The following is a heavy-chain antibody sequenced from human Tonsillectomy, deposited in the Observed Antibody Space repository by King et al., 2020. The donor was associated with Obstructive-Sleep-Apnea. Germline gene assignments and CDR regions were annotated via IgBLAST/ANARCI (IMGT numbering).Heavy chain of an antibody. J-gene: IGHJ3*01. Sequence: VQLQESGPGLVKPSDTLSLTCIVSGGSFSNHYWNWIRQPPGKRLEWISLIHSTGTTNYNPSLESRVSISLDTSDNVFSLKLRSVTAADAAVYYCVRQQDYSAGWWDAFDLWGPGTLVTVSS. V-gene: IGHV4-59*07. CDR3: VRQQDYSAGWWDAFDL. CDR2: IHSTGTT. CDR1: GGSFSNHY. D-gene: IGHD4-11*01.